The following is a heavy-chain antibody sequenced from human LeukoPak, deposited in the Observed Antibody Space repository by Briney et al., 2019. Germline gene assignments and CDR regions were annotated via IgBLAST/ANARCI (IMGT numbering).Heavy chain of an antibody. D-gene: IGHD3-3*01. V-gene: IGHV3-30*18. CDR2: ISYDGSNK. Sequence: PGGSLRLSCAASGFTFSSYGMHWVRQAPGKGLEGVAVISYDGSNKYYADSVKGRFTISRDNSKNTLYLQMNSLRAEDTAVYYCAKDLWGGSDGGYYYYYGMDVWGQGTTVTVSS. J-gene: IGHJ6*02. CDR3: AKDLWGGSDGGYYYYYGMDV. CDR1: GFTFSSYG.